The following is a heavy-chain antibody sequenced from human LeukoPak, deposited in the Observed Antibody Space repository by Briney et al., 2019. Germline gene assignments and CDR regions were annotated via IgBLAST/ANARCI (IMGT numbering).Heavy chain of an antibody. J-gene: IGHJ4*02. CDR2: IYSGGST. V-gene: IGHV3-53*04. CDR1: GFNFRNYD. D-gene: IGHD3-16*01. CDR3: ARDGATGPPDY. Sequence: PGGSLRLSCAASGFNFRNYDMHWVRQAPGKGLEWVSVIYSGGSTYYADSVKGRFTISRHNSKNTLYLQMNSLRAEDTAVYYCARDGATGPPDYWGQGTLVTVSS.